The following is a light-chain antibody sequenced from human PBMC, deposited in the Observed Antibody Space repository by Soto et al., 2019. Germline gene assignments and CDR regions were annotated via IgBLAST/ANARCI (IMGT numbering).Light chain of an antibody. CDR2: GAY. Sequence: EIVLTQSPATLSVSPGETATLSCRASQSVAGNLAWYQQKPGQAHRLLIYGAYNRATGIPDRFSGSGSGTDFTLTIRRLEPEDFAVYYCQQYGSSPHTFGQGTRLEIK. J-gene: IGKJ5*01. CDR1: QSVAGN. V-gene: IGKV3-20*01. CDR3: QQYGSSPHT.